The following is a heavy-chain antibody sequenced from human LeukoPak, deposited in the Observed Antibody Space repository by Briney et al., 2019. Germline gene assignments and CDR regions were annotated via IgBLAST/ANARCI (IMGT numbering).Heavy chain of an antibody. V-gene: IGHV3-23*01. D-gene: IGHD2-2*02. CDR3: AKDRAYTFDI. J-gene: IGHJ3*02. Sequence: TGGSLRLSCAASGFTFSSYGMSWVSQAPGKGLEWVSALSGSGGTTYNADSVEGRFTISRDTSKNTLYLQMNSLRVEASRGYYSAKDRAYTFDIWGQGTLVTVSS. CDR1: GFTFSSYG. CDR2: LSGSGGTT.